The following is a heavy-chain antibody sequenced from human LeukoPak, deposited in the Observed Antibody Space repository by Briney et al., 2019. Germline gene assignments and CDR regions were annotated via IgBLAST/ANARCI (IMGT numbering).Heavy chain of an antibody. D-gene: IGHD2-15*01. V-gene: IGHV3-23*01. CDR1: GFTFSSYA. CDR3: AKVAEIVVVVAATPSWFDP. J-gene: IGHJ5*02. CDR2: ISGSGGST. Sequence: GGSLRLSCAASGFTFSSYATSWVRQAPGKGLEWVSAISGSGGSTYYADSVKGRFTISRDNSKNTLYLQMNSLRAEDTAVYYCAKVAEIVVVVAATPSWFDPWGQGTLVTVSS.